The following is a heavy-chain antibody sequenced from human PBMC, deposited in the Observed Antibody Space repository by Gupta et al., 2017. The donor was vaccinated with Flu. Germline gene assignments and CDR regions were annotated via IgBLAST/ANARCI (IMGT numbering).Heavy chain of an antibody. CDR3: ARDWSGY. V-gene: IGHV1-18*01. D-gene: IGHD3-3*01. CDR2: ISGDNGNT. CDR1: GYTFTSYG. J-gene: IGHJ4*02. Sequence: QVQLVQSGAAVKKPGASVKVSCKASGYTFTSYGISWVRQAPGQGLEWMGWISGDNGNTNDAQKFQGRVTMTTDTSTSXAXMELRSXRYDDTAVYYCARDWSGYWGQGTLVTVSS.